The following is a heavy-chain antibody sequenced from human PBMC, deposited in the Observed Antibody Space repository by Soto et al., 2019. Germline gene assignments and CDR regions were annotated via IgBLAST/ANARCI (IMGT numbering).Heavy chain of an antibody. CDR2: ISGSGGST. J-gene: IGHJ4*02. Sequence: EVRLLESGGGLVQPGGSLRLSGAASGFTFSNYAMSWVRQAPGKGLEWVSAISGSGGSTYYADSVKGRFTISRDNSKNTLYLQMNSLRAEDTAVYYCAKVGWELLGGYYFDYWGQGTLVTVSS. D-gene: IGHD1-26*01. CDR1: GFTFSNYA. V-gene: IGHV3-23*01. CDR3: AKVGWELLGGYYFDY.